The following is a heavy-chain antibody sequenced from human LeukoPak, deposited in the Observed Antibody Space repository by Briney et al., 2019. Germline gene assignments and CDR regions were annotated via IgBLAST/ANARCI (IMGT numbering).Heavy chain of an antibody. CDR2: ISSSSTI. D-gene: IGHD4-23*01. V-gene: IGHV3-48*04. J-gene: IGHJ4*02. CDR1: GFTFSSYN. Sequence: PGGSLRLSCAASGFTFSSYNMNWVRQAPGKGLEWISYISSSSTIYYADSVKGRFTVSRDNAKNSLSLQMNSLRPEDTAIYYCARDGATFVTYWGQGTLVTVSS. CDR3: ARDGATFVTY.